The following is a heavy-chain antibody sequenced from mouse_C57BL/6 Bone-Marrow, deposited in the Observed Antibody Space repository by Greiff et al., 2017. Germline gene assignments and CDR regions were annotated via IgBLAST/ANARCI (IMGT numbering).Heavy chain of an antibody. D-gene: IGHD1-1*01. Sequence: QVQLQQSGAELVRPGASVTLSCKASGYTFTDYEMHWVKQTPVHGLEWIGAIDPETGGTAYNQKFKGKAILTADKSSSTAYMELRSLTSEDSAVYYCTGLITTVVATDWYFDVWGTGTTVTVSS. J-gene: IGHJ1*03. CDR3: TGLITTVVATDWYFDV. CDR1: GYTFTDYE. CDR2: IDPETGGT. V-gene: IGHV1-15*01.